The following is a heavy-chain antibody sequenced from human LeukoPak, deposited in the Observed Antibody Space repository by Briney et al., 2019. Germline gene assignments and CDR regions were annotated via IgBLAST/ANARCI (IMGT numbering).Heavy chain of an antibody. J-gene: IGHJ5*02. V-gene: IGHV3-64*01. CDR2: ISSNGGST. CDR1: GFTFSSYA. Sequence: GGSLRLSCAASGFTFSSYAMHWVRRAPGKGLEYVSAISSNGGSTYYANSVKGRFTISRDNSKNTLYLQMGSLRAEDMAVYYCARGSSGWYNWFDPWGQGTLVTVSS. D-gene: IGHD6-19*01. CDR3: ARGSSGWYNWFDP.